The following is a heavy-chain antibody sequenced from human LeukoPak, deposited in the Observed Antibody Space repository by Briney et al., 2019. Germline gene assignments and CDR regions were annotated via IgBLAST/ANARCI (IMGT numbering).Heavy chain of an antibody. CDR3: ARDRDSSSSYMGAYYYYGMDV. Sequence: GGSLRLSCAASGFTFSSYSMNWVRQAGGKGVEWVSAISSSSSYIYYADTVKGRFTISRDNANNSLYLQMNSLRAQDTAVYYCARDRDSSSSYMGAYYYYGMDVWGKGTTVTVSS. V-gene: IGHV3-21*01. D-gene: IGHD6-13*01. J-gene: IGHJ6*04. CDR2: ISSSSSYI. CDR1: GFTFSSYS.